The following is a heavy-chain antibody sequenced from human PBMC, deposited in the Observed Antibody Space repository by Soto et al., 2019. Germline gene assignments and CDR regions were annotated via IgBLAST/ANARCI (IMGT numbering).Heavy chain of an antibody. CDR1: GFTFSRFW. J-gene: IGHJ4*02. CDR2: IQQDGSEK. V-gene: IGHV3-7*03. Sequence: GGSLRLSCAVSGFTFSRFWMGWVRQAPGRGLEWVANIQQDGSEKYYVDSVKGRFTMSKDNVKNSLYLQMNSLGAEDTAVYYCARVRYGGYSYYFDYWGQGALVTV. CDR3: ARVRYGGYSYYFDY. D-gene: IGHD4-17*01.